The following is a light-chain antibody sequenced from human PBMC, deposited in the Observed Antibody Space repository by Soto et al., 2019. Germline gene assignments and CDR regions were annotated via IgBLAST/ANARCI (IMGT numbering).Light chain of an antibody. CDR3: QQYNSYPT. V-gene: IGKV1-5*03. Sequence: DIQMTQSPSTLSASVGDRVTITCRASQSIRSWLAWYQQKPGKAPKLLIYKASSLESGVPSRFSGSGSVTEFTLTISSLQPDDFATYYCQQYNSYPTFGGGTKVEIK. J-gene: IGKJ4*01. CDR2: KAS. CDR1: QSIRSW.